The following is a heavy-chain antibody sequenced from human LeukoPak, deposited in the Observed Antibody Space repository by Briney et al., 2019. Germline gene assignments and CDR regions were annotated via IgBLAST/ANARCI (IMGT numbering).Heavy chain of an antibody. V-gene: IGHV3-21*01. J-gene: IGHJ4*02. CDR2: ISSSSSYI. Sequence: GGSLRLSCAASGFTFSSYSMNWVRQAPGKGPEWASFISSSSSYIYYADSVKGRFTISRDNAKNSLYLQMNSLRAEDTAVYYCALGESTRPFDYWGQGTLVTVSS. D-gene: IGHD3-10*01. CDR3: ALGESTRPFDY. CDR1: GFTFSSYS.